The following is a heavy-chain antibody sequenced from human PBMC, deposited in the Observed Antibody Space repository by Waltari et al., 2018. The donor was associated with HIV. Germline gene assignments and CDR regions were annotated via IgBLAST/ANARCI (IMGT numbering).Heavy chain of an antibody. V-gene: IGHV3-23*01. D-gene: IGHD2-21*01. CDR1: GLTSSRYA. J-gene: IGHJ4*02. Sequence: ELQLLESGGGSVQPGGSPRLSSAASGLTSSRYAMSWVRQAPGKGLEWVSFISGSGGSTYYADSVKGRFTISRDNSKNTLYLQMNSLRAEDTAVYYCAKDNRDPLGTLWYWGQGTLVTVSS. CDR3: AKDNRDPLGTLWY. CDR2: ISGSGGST.